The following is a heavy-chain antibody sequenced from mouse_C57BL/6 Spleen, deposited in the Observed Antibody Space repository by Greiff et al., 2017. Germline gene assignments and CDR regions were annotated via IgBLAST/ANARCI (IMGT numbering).Heavy chain of an antibody. CDR2: ISSGGDYI. Sequence: EVKLMESGEGLVKPGGSLKLSCAASGFTFSSYAMSWVRQTPEKRLEWVAYISSGGDYIYYADTVKGRFTISRDNARNTLYLQMSSLKSEDTAMYYCPLVVATDWYFDVWGTGTTVTVSS. CDR1: GFTFSSYA. CDR3: PLVVATDWYFDV. V-gene: IGHV5-9-1*02. J-gene: IGHJ1*03. D-gene: IGHD1-1*01.